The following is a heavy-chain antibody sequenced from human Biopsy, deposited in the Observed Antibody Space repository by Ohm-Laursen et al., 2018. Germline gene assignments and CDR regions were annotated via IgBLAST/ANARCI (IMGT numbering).Heavy chain of an antibody. D-gene: IGHD2-15*01. CDR2: INSSGSTK. V-gene: IGHV3-11*01. J-gene: IGHJ4*02. CDR3: ARAVGIAAAPIDY. Sequence: SLRLSCTASGFPVSDYYMSWIRQAPGRGLEWVSDINSSGSTKYHAESVKGRFTISRDNAMTSVYLQMSSLRGEDTAVYYCARAVGIAAAPIDYWGQGTLVTVSS. CDR1: GFPVSDYY.